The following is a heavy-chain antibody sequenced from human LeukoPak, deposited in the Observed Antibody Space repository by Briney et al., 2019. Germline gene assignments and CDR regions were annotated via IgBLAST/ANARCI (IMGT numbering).Heavy chain of an antibody. V-gene: IGHV1-46*01. CDR2: INPSGGST. J-gene: IGHJ4*02. CDR3: ARDGMATITVFDY. CDR1: GYTFTSYG. Sequence: GASVKVSCKASGYTFTSYGISWVRQAPGQGLEWMGIINPSGGSTSHAQKFQGRVTMTRDTSTSTVYMELSSLRSEDTAVYYCARDGMATITVFDYWGQGTLVTVSS. D-gene: IGHD5-24*01.